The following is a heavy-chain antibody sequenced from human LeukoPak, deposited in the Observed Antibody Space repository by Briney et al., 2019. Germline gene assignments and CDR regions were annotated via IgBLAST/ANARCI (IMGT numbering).Heavy chain of an antibody. D-gene: IGHD2-21*01. CDR3: AIIGCYRGVCHFDM. CDR2: ISNTAI. CDR1: GFTFTDYG. J-gene: IGHJ3*02. V-gene: IGHV3-48*01. Sequence: PGGSLRLSCATSGFTFTDYGINWVRQAPGKGLEWVSYISNTAILYADSVKGRFTISRDNARNSLYLQMNSLRAEDTAVYFCAIIGCYRGVCHFDMWGQGTMVTVSS.